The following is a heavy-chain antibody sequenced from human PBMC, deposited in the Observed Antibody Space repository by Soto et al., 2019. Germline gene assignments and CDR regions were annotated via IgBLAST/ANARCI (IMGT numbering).Heavy chain of an antibody. CDR2: IYFGQPTH. D-gene: IGHD6-13*01. CDR1: GSSLNDFQ. Sequence: QVQLQESGPGLVKPSETLSLTCTVSGSSLNDFQWIWIRQPPGKGLEWIGSIYFGQPTHSVNPSLQSRVTIALDTSTSQGSLKLASVTAADTAVYFCARSNTRYSSPDYWGQGSLVTVSS. CDR3: ARSNTRYSSPDY. V-gene: IGHV4-59*08. J-gene: IGHJ4*02.